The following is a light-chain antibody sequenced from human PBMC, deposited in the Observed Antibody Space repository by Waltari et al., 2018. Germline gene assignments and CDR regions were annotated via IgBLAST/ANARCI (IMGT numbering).Light chain of an antibody. CDR2: GAS. CDR3: QQYNNWQT. J-gene: IGKJ1*01. CDR1: HSVSSN. V-gene: IGKV3-15*01. Sequence: EIVMTQSPATLSVSPGERATLPCRASHSVSSNLAWYQQKPGQAPRLLIYGASTRATGIPARFSGSGSGTEFTLTISSLQSEDFAVYYCQQYNNWQTFGQGTKVEIK.